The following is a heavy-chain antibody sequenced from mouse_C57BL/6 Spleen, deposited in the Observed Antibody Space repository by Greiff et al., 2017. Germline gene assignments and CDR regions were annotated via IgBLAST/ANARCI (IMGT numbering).Heavy chain of an antibody. J-gene: IGHJ3*01. V-gene: IGHV5-4*01. D-gene: IGHD2-10*02. CDR1: GFTFSSYA. Sequence: EVKLEESGGGLVKPGGSLKLSCAASGFTFSSYAMSWVRQTPEKRLEWVATISDGGSYTYYPDNVKGRFTFSRDNAKNNLYLQMSHLKAEDTARYHCARDQEEYGYYGAWFAYWGQGTLVTVSA. CDR2: ISDGGSYT. CDR3: ARDQEEYGYYGAWFAY.